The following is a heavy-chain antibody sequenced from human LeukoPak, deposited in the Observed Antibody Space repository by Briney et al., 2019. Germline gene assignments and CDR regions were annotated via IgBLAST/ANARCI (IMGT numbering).Heavy chain of an antibody. D-gene: IGHD2-2*01. CDR2: INHSGST. CDR1: GGSFSGYY. CDR3: AGGGGTIRQLLTGIDY. Sequence: SETLSLTCAVYGGSFSGYYWSWIRQPPGKGLERIGEINHSGSTNYNPSLKSRVTISVDTSKNQFSLKLSSVTAADTAVYYCAGGGGTIRQLLTGIDYWGQGALVTVSS. J-gene: IGHJ4*02. V-gene: IGHV4-34*01.